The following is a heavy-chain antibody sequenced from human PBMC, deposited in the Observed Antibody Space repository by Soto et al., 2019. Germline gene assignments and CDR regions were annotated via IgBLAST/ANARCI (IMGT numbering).Heavy chain of an antibody. V-gene: IGHV1-69*01. CDR3: ASRPRAYYDSSGYYLY. CDR2: IIPIFGTA. D-gene: IGHD3-22*01. Sequence: VKVSCKASGGTFSSYAISWVRQAPGQGLEWMGGIIPIFGTANYAQKFQGRVTITADESTSTAYMELSSLRSEDTAVYYCASRPRAYYDSSGYYLYWGQGTLVTVSS. J-gene: IGHJ4*02. CDR1: GGTFSSYA.